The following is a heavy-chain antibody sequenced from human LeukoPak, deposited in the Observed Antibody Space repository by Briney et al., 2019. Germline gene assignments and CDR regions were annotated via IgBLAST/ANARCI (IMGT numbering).Heavy chain of an antibody. CDR2: IYYSGST. CDR1: GGSISSSSYY. CDR3: ARPYDSGSYLY. Sequence: KPSETLSLTCTVSGGSISSSSYYWGWIRQPPGKGLEWIGSIYYSGSTYYNPSLKSRVTISVDTSKNQFSLKLSSVTAADTAVYYCARPYDSGSYLYWGQGTLVAVSS. J-gene: IGHJ4*02. V-gene: IGHV4-39*01. D-gene: IGHD1-26*01.